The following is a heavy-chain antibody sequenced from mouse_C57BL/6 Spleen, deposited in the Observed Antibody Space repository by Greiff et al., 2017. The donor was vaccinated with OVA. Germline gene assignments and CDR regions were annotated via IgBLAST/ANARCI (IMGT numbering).Heavy chain of an antibody. J-gene: IGHJ4*01. Sequence: QVQLQQSGAELVRPGTSVKVSCKASGYAFTNYLIEWVKQRPGQGLEWIGVINPGSGGTNYNEKFKGKATLTADKSSSTAYMQLSSLTSEDSAVYFCARFGNLYYYAMDYWGQGTSVTVSS. V-gene: IGHV1-54*01. CDR1: GYAFTNYL. D-gene: IGHD2-1*01. CDR3: ARFGNLYYYAMDY. CDR2: INPGSGGT.